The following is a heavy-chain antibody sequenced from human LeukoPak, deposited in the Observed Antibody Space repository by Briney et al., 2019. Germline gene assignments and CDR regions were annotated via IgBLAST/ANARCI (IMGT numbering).Heavy chain of an antibody. Sequence: GGSLRLSCAASGFTFSSYRMHWVRQAPGEGLEWVAVISYDGSNKYYADSVKGRFTISRDNSKNTLYLQMNSLRAEDTAVYYCAKDNYYDSSGPSDYWGQGTLVTVSS. CDR1: GFTFSSYR. CDR3: AKDNYYDSSGPSDY. CDR2: ISYDGSNK. V-gene: IGHV3-30*18. D-gene: IGHD3-22*01. J-gene: IGHJ4*02.